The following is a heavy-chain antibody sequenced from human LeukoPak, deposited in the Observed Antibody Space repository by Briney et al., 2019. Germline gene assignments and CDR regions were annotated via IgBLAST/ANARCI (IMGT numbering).Heavy chain of an antibody. CDR2: ISGSGGST. V-gene: IGHV3-23*01. CDR3: AKSLRAVVPAAMGAFDI. D-gene: IGHD2-2*01. Sequence: GGSLRLSCAASGFTFSNAWMSWVRQAPGKGLEWVSAISGSGGSTYYADSVKGRFTISRDNSKNTLYLQMNSLRAEDTAVYYCAKSLRAVVPAAMGAFDIWGQGTMVTVSS. CDR1: GFTFSNAW. J-gene: IGHJ3*02.